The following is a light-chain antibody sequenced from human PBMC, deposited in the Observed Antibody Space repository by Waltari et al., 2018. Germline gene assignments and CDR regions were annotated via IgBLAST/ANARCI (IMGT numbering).Light chain of an antibody. CDR2: KAS. CDR3: QQYNSFSWT. V-gene: IGKV1-5*03. Sequence: DIQMTQSPSTLPAPVADRVTITCRASQSTSSWLAWYQQTPGKAPKLLIYKASSLESGVPSRFSGSGSGTEFTLTISSLQPDDFATYYCQQYNSFSWTFGQGTKVEIK. J-gene: IGKJ1*01. CDR1: QSTSSW.